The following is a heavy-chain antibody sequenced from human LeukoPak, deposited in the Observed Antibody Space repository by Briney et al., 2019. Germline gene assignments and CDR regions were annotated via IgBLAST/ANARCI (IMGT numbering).Heavy chain of an antibody. CDR1: GYTFTGYY. CDR3: ARAPLYSYGYKYRPNWFDP. V-gene: IGHV1-2*02. CDR2: INPNSGGT. Sequence: ASVKVSCKASGYTFTGYYMHWVRQAPGQGLEWMGWINPNSGGTNYAQKFQGRVTMTRDTSISTAYMELSRLRSDDTAVYYCARAPLYSYGYKYRPNWFDPWGQGTLVTVSS. J-gene: IGHJ5*02. D-gene: IGHD5-18*01.